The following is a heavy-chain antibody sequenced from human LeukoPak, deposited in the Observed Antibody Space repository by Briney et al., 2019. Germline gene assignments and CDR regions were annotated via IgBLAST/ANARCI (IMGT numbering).Heavy chain of an antibody. CDR3: AKDGSHRRLQYYYYYMDV. D-gene: IGHD5-24*01. CDR2: INPSGGST. J-gene: IGHJ6*03. CDR1: GYTFTSYY. V-gene: IGHV1-46*01. Sequence: PGASAKVSCKASGYTFTSYYMHWVRQAPGQGLEWMGIINPSGGSTSYAQKFQGRVTMTRDMSTSTVYMELSSLRSEDTAVYYCAKDGSHRRLQYYYYYMDVWGKGTTVTVS.